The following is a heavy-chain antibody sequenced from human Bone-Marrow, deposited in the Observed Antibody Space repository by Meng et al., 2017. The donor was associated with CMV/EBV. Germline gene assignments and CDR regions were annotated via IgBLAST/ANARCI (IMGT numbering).Heavy chain of an antibody. CDR2: IIPIFGTA. J-gene: IGHJ6*02. Sequence: SVKVSCKASGYTFTSYDISWVRQAPGQGLEWMGGIIPIFGTANYAQKFQGRVTITTDESTSTAYMELSSLRPEDTAVYYCASGYYYYGMDVWGQGTTVTVSS. V-gene: IGHV1-69*05. CDR3: ASGYYYYGMDV. CDR1: GYTFTSYD.